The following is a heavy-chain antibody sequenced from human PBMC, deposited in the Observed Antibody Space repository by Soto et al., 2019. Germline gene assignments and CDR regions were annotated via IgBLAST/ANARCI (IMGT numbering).Heavy chain of an antibody. Sequence: QVQLQESGPGLVKPSQTLSLACTVSGGSISSGGYYWSWIRQHPGKGLEWIGYIYYSGSTYYNPSLKSRVTISVDTSKNQVYLKLSSVTAADTAVYYGARRNSEMALDYWGRGTLVTVSS. CDR3: ARRNSEMALDY. V-gene: IGHV4-31*03. CDR1: GGSISSGGYY. J-gene: IGHJ4*02. CDR2: IYYSGST.